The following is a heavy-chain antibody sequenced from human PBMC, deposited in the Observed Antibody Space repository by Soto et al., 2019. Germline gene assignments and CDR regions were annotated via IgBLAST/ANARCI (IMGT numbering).Heavy chain of an antibody. D-gene: IGHD5-12*01. CDR1: GGTFSSYA. Sequence: SVKVSCKASGGTFSSYAISWVRQAPGQGLEWMGGIIPIFGTANYAQKFQGRVTITADETTSTAYMELSSLRSEDTAVYYCASRGYSGYDPSYYYYGMDVWGQGTTVTVSS. CDR2: IIPIFGTA. V-gene: IGHV1-69*13. J-gene: IGHJ6*02. CDR3: ASRGYSGYDPSYYYYGMDV.